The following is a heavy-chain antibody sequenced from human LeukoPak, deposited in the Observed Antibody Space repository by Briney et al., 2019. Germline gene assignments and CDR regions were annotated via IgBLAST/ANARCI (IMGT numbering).Heavy chain of an antibody. J-gene: IGHJ6*02. CDR2: ISYDGSNK. V-gene: IGHV3-30*18. CDR3: ANSYYGMDV. Sequence: PGRSLRLSCAASGFTFSSYGMHWVRQAPGKGLEWVAVISYDGSNKYYADSVKGRFTISRDNSKNTLYLQMNSLRAEDTAVYYCANSYYGMDVWGQGTTVTVSS. CDR1: GFTFSSYG.